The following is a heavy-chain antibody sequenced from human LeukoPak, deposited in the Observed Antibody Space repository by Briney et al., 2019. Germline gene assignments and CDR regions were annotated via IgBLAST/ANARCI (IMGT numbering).Heavy chain of an antibody. CDR1: GARFSDHY. J-gene: IGHJ4*02. CDR3: AGALMVAAFDS. D-gene: IGHD2-15*01. CDR2: ISSSGSSI. V-gene: IGHV3-11*01. Sequence: GRSLRLSCAASGARFSDHYISWIRQAPGKGLEWISYISSSGSSIHYADSMRGRVTISRDNANNSLTLHMSSLRAEDTAVYYCAGALMVAAFDSWGQGTLVTVSS.